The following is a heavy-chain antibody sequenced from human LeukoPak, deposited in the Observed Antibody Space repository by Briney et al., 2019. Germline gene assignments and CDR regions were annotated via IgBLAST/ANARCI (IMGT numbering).Heavy chain of an antibody. Sequence: SESLSLTCTVSGGSISSYYWSWIRQPPGKGLGWIGYIYYSGSTNYNPSLKSRVTISVDTSKNQFSLKLSSVTAADTAVYYCAGGGYSYGYQDYWGQGTLVTVSS. D-gene: IGHD5-18*01. CDR3: AGGGYSYGYQDY. V-gene: IGHV4-59*01. CDR2: IYYSGST. J-gene: IGHJ4*02. CDR1: GGSISSYY.